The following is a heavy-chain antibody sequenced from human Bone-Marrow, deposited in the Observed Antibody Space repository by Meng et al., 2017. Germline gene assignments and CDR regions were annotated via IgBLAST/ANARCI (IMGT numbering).Heavy chain of an antibody. V-gene: IGHV3-74*01. CDR2: INSDGSST. CDR3: ARDFSPIPPNYYDSSGYSEPFDY. Sequence: GESLKISCAASGFTFSSYWMHWVRQAPGKGLVWVSRINSDGSSTSYADSVKGRFTISRDNAKNTLYLQMNSLRAEDPAVYYCARDFSPIPPNYYDSSGYSEPFDYWGQGTLVTVSS. CDR1: GFTFSSYW. J-gene: IGHJ4*02. D-gene: IGHD3-22*01.